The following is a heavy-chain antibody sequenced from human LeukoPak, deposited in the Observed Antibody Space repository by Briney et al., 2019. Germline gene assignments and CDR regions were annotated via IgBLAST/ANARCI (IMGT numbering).Heavy chain of an antibody. CDR2: IYYDGST. D-gene: IGHD3-22*01. CDR3: ACLTTADAFDI. J-gene: IGHJ3*02. CDR1: GGSISSSSYY. Sequence: PSETLSLTCTVSGGSISSSSYYWGWIRQPPGKGLEWIGNIYYDGSTFYNPSLKSRVTISVDTSKNQFSLKLSSVTAADTAVYYCACLTTADAFDIWGQGTMVTVSS. V-gene: IGHV4-39*07.